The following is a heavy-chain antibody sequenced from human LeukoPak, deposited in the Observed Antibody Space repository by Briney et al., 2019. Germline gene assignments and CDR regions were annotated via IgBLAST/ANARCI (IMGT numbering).Heavy chain of an antibody. CDR1: GGSISSYY. CDR3: ARDGPYSSGWYRDYYYMDV. J-gene: IGHJ6*03. Sequence: SETLSLTCTVSGGSISSYYWSWIRQPPGKGLEWSGYIYYSGSTNYNTSLTSRVTISADTSKNHFSLKLRSVAAADTAVYYCARDGPYSSGWYRDYYYMDVWGKGTTVTVSS. CDR2: IYYSGST. V-gene: IGHV4-59*12. D-gene: IGHD6-19*01.